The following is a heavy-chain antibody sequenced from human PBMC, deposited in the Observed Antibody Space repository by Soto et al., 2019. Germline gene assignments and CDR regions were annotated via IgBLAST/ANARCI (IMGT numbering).Heavy chain of an antibody. J-gene: IGHJ4*02. CDR2: ITGNSEYK. Sequence: GGSLRLSCVVSGVSFSDYSMNWVRQAPGKGLEWVSLITGNSEYKYYAGSVKGRFTVSRDNAKNSLYLQMNSLTVEDTAVYYCARSGELLQTFDSWGQGTLVTVSS. D-gene: IGHD1-26*01. CDR1: GVSFSDYS. CDR3: ARSGELLQTFDS. V-gene: IGHV3-21*06.